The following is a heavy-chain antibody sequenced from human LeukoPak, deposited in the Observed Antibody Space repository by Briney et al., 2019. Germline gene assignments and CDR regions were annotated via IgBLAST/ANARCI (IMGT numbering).Heavy chain of an antibody. J-gene: IGHJ6*04. CDR2: ISSSSSYT. CDR1: GFTFSDYY. V-gene: IGHV3-11*06. CDR3: ARAPHYSNYGPYYYGMDV. Sequence: GGSLRLSCAASGFTFSDYYMSWIRQAPGKGLEWVSYISSSSSYTNYADSVKGRFTISRDNAKNSLYLQMNSLRAEDTAVYYCARAPHYSNYGPYYYGMDVWGEGTTVTVSS. D-gene: IGHD4-11*01.